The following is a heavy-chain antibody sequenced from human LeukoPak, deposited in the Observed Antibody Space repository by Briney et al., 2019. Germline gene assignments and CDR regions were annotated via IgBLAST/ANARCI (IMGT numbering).Heavy chain of an antibody. CDR2: IYSSGST. CDR3: ARVLRYFDWLLPYDAFDI. D-gene: IGHD3-9*01. CDR1: GGSISGKY. V-gene: IGHV4-4*07. J-gene: IGHJ3*02. Sequence: SETLSLTCTVSGGSISGKYWTWIRQPAGKGLEWIGRIYSSGSTNYNPSLKSRVTISVDTSKNQFSLKLSSVTAADTAVYYCARVLRYFDWLLPYDAFDIWGQGTMVTVSS.